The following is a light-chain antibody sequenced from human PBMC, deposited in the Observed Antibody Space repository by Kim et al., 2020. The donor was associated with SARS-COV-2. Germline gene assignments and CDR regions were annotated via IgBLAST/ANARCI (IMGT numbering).Light chain of an antibody. CDR2: YDN. CDR3: QVWGSTSYHVV. V-gene: IGLV3-21*04. CDR1: DIGSKS. Sequence: SYELTQPPSVSVAPGKTASITCGGDDIGSKSVHWYQQKPGQAPVLVIYYDNNRPSGIPERFSGSKYGNTATLTISRVEAGDEADYYCQVWGSTSYHVVFG. J-gene: IGLJ3*02.